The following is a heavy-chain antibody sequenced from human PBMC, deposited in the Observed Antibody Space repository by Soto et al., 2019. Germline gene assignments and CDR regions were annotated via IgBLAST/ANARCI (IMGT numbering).Heavy chain of an antibody. V-gene: IGHV1-18*01. CDR1: GYTFTSYG. D-gene: IGHD6-13*01. CDR2: ISAYNGNT. CDR3: ARASAPGIAAAGTGYYYYYGMDV. J-gene: IGHJ6*02. Sequence: ASVKVSCKASGYTFTSYGISWVRQAPGQGLEWMGWISAYNGNTNYAQKLQGRVTMTTDTSTSTAYMELRSLRSDDTAVYYCARASAPGIAAAGTGYYYYYGMDVWGQGTTVTVS.